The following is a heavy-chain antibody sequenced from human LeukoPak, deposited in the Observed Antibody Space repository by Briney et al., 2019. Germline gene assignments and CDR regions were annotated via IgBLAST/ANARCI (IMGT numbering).Heavy chain of an antibody. CDR3: ARAPGSGWRYYYYMDV. J-gene: IGHJ6*03. V-gene: IGHV4-30-4*01. CDR2: IYYSGST. Sequence: SETLSLTCTVSGGSISSGDYYWSWIRQPPGKGLEWIGYIYYSGSTYYNPSLKSRVTISVDTSKNQFSLKLSSVTAADTAVYYCARAPGSGWRYYYYMDVWGKGTTVTVSS. D-gene: IGHD6-19*01. CDR1: GGSISSGDYY.